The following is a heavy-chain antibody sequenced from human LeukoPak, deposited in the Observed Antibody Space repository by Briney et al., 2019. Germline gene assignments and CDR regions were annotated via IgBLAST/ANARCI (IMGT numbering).Heavy chain of an antibody. J-gene: IGHJ4*02. CDR3: TREGSQSASGSYPGND. D-gene: IGHD1-26*01. Sequence: PGGSLRLSCTASGFTFSGAWMTWVRQAPGKGLEWVANIKQDGSEKYYVDSVKGRFTISRDNAKNSLYLQMNSLRAEDTAVYYCTREGSQSASGSYPGNDWGQGTLVTVSS. CDR1: GFTFSGAW. CDR2: IKQDGSEK. V-gene: IGHV3-7*01.